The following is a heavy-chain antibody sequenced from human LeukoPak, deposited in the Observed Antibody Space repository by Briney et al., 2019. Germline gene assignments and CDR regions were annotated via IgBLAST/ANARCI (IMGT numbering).Heavy chain of an antibody. J-gene: IGHJ6*03. CDR3: ARDRDYYYYMDV. CDR1: GFTFSSYW. CDR2: IKQDGSEK. D-gene: IGHD3-10*01. V-gene: IGHV3-7*01. Sequence: GGSLRLSCAASGFTFSSYWMSWVRQAPGKGLEWVANIKQDGSEKYYVDSVKGRFTISRGNAKNSLYPQMNSLRAEDTAVYYCARDRDYYYYMDVWGKGTTVTVSS.